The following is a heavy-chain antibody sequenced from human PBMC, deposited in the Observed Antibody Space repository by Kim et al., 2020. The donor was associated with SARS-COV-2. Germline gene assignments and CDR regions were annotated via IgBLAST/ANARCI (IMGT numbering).Heavy chain of an antibody. Sequence: SETLSLTCAVYGGSFSGYYWSWIRQPPGKGLEWIGEINHSGSTNYNPSLKSRVTISVDTSKNQFSLKLSSVTAADTAVYYCARCRIGRGVWFGELGVRWFDPWGQGTLVTVSS. CDR1: GGSFSGYY. CDR2: INHSGST. D-gene: IGHD3-10*01. V-gene: IGHV4-34*01. J-gene: IGHJ5*02. CDR3: ARCRIGRGVWFGELGVRWFDP.